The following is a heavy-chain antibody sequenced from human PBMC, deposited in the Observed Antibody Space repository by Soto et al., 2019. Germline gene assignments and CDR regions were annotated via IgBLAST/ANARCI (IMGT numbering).Heavy chain of an antibody. CDR3: ARVSYESSGYYGGWFDP. V-gene: IGHV1-69*13. Sequence: SVKVSCKASGGTFSSYAISWVRQAPGQGLEWMGGIIPIFGTANYAQKFQGGVTITADESTSTAYMELSSLRSEDTAVYYCARVSYESSGYYGGWFDPWGQGTLVTVSS. J-gene: IGHJ5*02. D-gene: IGHD3-22*01. CDR1: GGTFSSYA. CDR2: IIPIFGTA.